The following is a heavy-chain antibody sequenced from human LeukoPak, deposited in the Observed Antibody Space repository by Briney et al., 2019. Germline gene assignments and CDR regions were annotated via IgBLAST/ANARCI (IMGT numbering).Heavy chain of an antibody. Sequence: ASVKVSCKASGYTFTSYGISWVRQAPGQGLEWMGWISAYNGNTNYAQKLQGRVTMTTDTSTSTAYMGLRSLRSDDTAVYYCARVVAARWGYGMDVWGQGTTVTVSS. J-gene: IGHJ6*02. CDR3: ARVVAARWGYGMDV. CDR2: ISAYNGNT. V-gene: IGHV1-18*01. CDR1: GYTFTSYG. D-gene: IGHD2-15*01.